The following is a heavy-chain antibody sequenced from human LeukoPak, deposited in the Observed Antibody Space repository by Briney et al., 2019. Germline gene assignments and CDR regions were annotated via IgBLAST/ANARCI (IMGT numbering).Heavy chain of an antibody. Sequence: PGGSLRLSCAASGFTVSSNYTSWVRQAPGKGLEWVSVIYSGGNTYYADSVKGRFTVSRDNSKNTLFLQMNSLRAEDTAVYYCAKDGGLWVSAHWGDSWGRGTLVTVSS. J-gene: IGHJ4*02. D-gene: IGHD7-27*01. V-gene: IGHV3-53*01. CDR3: AKDGGLWVSAHWGDS. CDR1: GFTVSSNY. CDR2: IYSGGNT.